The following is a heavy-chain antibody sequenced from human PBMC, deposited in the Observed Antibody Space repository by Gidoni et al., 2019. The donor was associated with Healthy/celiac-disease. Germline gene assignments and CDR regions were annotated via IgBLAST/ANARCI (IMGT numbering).Heavy chain of an antibody. CDR2: ISSYNGNT. Sequence: QVQLVQSEAAVKKPCASVRVSCKPSRYPFTSFGIRWLRQAPGQGLEWMGWISSYNGNTNNARKLQGRVTMTTDTYTSTAYMELRSLRSDDTAVYYCARRYYYDSSGWFDPWGQGTLVTVSS. J-gene: IGHJ5*02. D-gene: IGHD3-22*01. V-gene: IGHV1-18*01. CDR3: ARRYYYDSSGWFDP. CDR1: RYPFTSFG.